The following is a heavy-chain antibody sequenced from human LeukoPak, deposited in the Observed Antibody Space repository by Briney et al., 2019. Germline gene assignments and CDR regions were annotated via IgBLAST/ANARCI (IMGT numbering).Heavy chain of an antibody. CDR2: INPNSGGT. Sequence: ASVKVSCKASGYTFTGYYMHWVRQAPGQGLEWMGWINPNSGGTNYAQKFQGRVTMTRDTSISTAYMELSRLRSDDTAVYYCARELVRATDYYYYGMDVWGQGTTVTVSS. V-gene: IGHV1-2*02. CDR1: GYTFTGYY. J-gene: IGHJ6*02. D-gene: IGHD3-22*01. CDR3: ARELVRATDYYYYGMDV.